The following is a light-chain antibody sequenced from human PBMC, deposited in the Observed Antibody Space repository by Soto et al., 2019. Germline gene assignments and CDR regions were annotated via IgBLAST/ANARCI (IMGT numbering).Light chain of an antibody. Sequence: DIQMTQSPSTLSASVGDRVTITCRASQSISSWLAWYQQKPGKAPKLLIYKASSLESGVPSRFSGSGYGTDFTLTISSLQPNDFATYYCQQYSTFGQGTKLEIK. CDR1: QSISSW. CDR2: KAS. V-gene: IGKV1-5*03. CDR3: QQYST. J-gene: IGKJ2*02.